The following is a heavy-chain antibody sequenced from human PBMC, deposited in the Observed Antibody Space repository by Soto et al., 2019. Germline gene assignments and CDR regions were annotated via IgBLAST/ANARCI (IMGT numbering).Heavy chain of an antibody. V-gene: IGHV3-30*04. J-gene: IGHJ6*02. D-gene: IGHD2-2*02. CDR3: ARVFGCSSTSCYNSPGGYYYYYGMDV. CDR1: GFTFSSYA. CDR2: ISYDGSNK. Sequence: GGSLRLSCAASGFTFSSYAMHWVRQAPGKGLEWVAVISYDGSNKYYADSVKGRFTISRDNSKNTLYLQMNSLRAEDTAVYYCARVFGCSSTSCYNSPGGYYYYYGMDVWGQGTTVTVYS.